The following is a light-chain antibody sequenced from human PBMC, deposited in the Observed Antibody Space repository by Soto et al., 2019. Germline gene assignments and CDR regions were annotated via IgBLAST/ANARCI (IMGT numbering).Light chain of an antibody. CDR3: QQLTTLPLT. V-gene: IGKV1-9*01. J-gene: IGKJ4*01. Sequence: DIQLTQSPSFLSASVGDRVNITCRASQGIKNSLAWFQQKSGKAPNLLMFGESVLQSAVPARFSGSGSGTGFTLTISSLQPEDFGTYYCQQLTTLPLTFGGGTKVEVK. CDR2: GES. CDR1: QGIKNS.